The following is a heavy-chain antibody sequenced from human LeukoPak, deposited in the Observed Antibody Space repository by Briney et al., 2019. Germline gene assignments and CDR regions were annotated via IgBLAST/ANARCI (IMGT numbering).Heavy chain of an antibody. Sequence: HPGGSLRLSCAASGFTFSSYWMSWVRQAPGKGLEWVAVIWYDGSNKYYADSVKGRFTISRDNSKNTLYLQMNSLRAEDTAVYYCARSWELLGSGFDYWGQGTLVTVSS. D-gene: IGHD1-26*01. J-gene: IGHJ4*02. V-gene: IGHV3-33*08. CDR1: GFTFSSYW. CDR2: IWYDGSNK. CDR3: ARSWELLGSGFDY.